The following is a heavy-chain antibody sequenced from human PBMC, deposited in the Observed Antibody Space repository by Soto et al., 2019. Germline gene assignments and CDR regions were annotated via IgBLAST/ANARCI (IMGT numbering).Heavy chain of an antibody. V-gene: IGHV3-53*01. CDR1: GFSVEGNY. J-gene: IGHJ4*02. CDR2: VYSAGMT. Sequence: GGSLRLSCTPSGFSVEGNYMGWVRQASGKGLEWVSVVYSAGMTYYADSVKGRFTISRDFSKNTLSLEMHSLRGEDTAVYFCAGARGFNYGFDYWGQGTQVTVSS. CDR3: AGARGFNYGFDY. D-gene: IGHD3-10*01.